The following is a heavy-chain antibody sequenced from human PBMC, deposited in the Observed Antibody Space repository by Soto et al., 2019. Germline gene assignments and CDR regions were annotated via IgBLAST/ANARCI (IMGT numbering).Heavy chain of an antibody. D-gene: IGHD3-10*01. J-gene: IGHJ4*02. V-gene: IGHV3-48*03. Sequence: PGGSLRLSCAASGFSFSSYEMNWVRQAPGKGLEWVSYISGIGGSKYYADSVKGRFTISRDNGRDSLYLQMDNLRAEDTAVYYCAREGRDDYFDYWGQGTLVTVSS. CDR1: GFSFSSYE. CDR3: AREGRDDYFDY. CDR2: ISGIGGSK.